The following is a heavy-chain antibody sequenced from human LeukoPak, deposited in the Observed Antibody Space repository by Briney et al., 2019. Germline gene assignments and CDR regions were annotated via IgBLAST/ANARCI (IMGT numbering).Heavy chain of an antibody. Sequence: GGTLRLSCAASEFTFSGFAMSWIRQAPGKGLEWVSSISRSGESTFYADSVRGRFTISRDNSKDTASLQMESLRAEDTALYYCAKDYAVGSIDYWGQGTLVTVSS. CDR1: EFTFSGFA. CDR2: ISRSGEST. V-gene: IGHV3-23*01. CDR3: AKDYAVGSIDY. D-gene: IGHD3-16*01. J-gene: IGHJ4*02.